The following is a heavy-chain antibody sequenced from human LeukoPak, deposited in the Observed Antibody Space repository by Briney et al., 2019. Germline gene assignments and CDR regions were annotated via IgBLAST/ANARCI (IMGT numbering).Heavy chain of an antibody. J-gene: IGHJ3*02. V-gene: IGHV1-8*03. D-gene: IGHD3-16*01. CDR3: ARALPGEDAFDI. CDR1: GYTFTSYD. CDR2: MNPNSGNT. Sequence: ASVKVSRKASGYTFTSYDINWVRQATGQGLEWMGWMNPNSGNTGYAQKFQGRVTITRNTSISTAYMELSSLRSEDTAVYYCARALPGEDAFDIWGQGTMVTVSS.